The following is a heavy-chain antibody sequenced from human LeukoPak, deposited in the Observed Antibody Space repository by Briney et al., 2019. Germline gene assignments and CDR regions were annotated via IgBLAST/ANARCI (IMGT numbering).Heavy chain of an antibody. D-gene: IGHD4-17*01. CDR1: GFTVSSNY. J-gene: IGHJ6*02. V-gene: IGHV3-66*01. Sequence: PGGSLRLSCAASGFTVSSNYMSWVRQAPGKGLEWVSVIYSGGSTYYADSVKGRFTISRDNSKNTLYLQMNSLRAEDTAVYYCARDDYGDYDGYYYYYGMDVWGQGTTVTVSS. CDR2: IYSGGST. CDR3: ARDDYGDYDGYYYYYGMDV.